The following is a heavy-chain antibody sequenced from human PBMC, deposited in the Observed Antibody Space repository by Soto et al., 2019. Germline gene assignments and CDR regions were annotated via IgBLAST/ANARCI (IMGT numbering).Heavy chain of an antibody. J-gene: IGHJ5*02. CDR1: GGTFSSYV. CDR3: ASLSGITMVRGVRGWFDP. D-gene: IGHD3-10*01. CDR2: IIPIFGTA. V-gene: IGHV1-69*06. Sequence: QVQLVQSGAEVKKPGSSVKVSCKASGGTFSSYVISWVRQAPGQGLEWMGGIIPIFGTANYAQKFQGRVTITADKATSTAYIELSSLKSEDTAVYYCASLSGITMVRGVRGWFDPWGQGTLVTVSS.